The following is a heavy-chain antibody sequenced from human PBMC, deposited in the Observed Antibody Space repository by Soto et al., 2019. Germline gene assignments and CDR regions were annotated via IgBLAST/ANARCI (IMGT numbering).Heavy chain of an antibody. D-gene: IGHD5-18*01. V-gene: IGHV1-18*01. CDR2: FNTYNGNT. CDR3: ARERGGYSYGDY. J-gene: IGHJ4*02. CDR1: GYTFSSYG. Sequence: QVQLVQSGAEVKKPGASVKVSCKASGYTFSSYGITWVRQAPGQRLEWMGWFNTYNGNTNYAQKFQGRVTMTTDTSTSTAYMALRSLRSDDTAVYYCARERGGYSYGDYWGQGALVTVSS.